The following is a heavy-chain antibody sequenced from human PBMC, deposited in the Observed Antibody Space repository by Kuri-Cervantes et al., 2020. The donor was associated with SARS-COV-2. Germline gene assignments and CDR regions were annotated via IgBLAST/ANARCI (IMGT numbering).Heavy chain of an antibody. CDR2: IYYSGST. Sequence: SETLSLTCTVSGGSISSSSYYWGWIRQSPGKGLEWIGSIYYSGSTYYNPSLKSRVTISVDTSKNQFSLKLSSVTAADTAVYYCARIMDIVVVPAAGYGMDVWGQGTTVTVSS. D-gene: IGHD2-2*03. CDR3: ARIMDIVVVPAAGYGMDV. CDR1: GGSISSSSYY. J-gene: IGHJ6*02. V-gene: IGHV4-39*01.